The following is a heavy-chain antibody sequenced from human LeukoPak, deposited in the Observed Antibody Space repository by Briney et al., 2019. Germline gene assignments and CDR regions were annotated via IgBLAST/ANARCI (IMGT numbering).Heavy chain of an antibody. CDR1: GYSFVGYG. V-gene: IGHV1-18*01. CDR3: ARVGSGYDWWGAFDY. J-gene: IGHJ4*02. Sequence: GASVKVSCKASGYSFVGYGITWVRQAPGQGLEWMGWFNPENGNTNYAQKVQGRVTMTADTSTSTSYMELRSLRSDDTAVYYCARVGSGYDWWGAFDYWGQGTLVTVSS. D-gene: IGHD5-12*01. CDR2: FNPENGNT.